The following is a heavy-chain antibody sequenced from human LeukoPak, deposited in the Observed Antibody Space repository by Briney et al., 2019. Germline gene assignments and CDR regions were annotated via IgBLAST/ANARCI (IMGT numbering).Heavy chain of an antibody. CDR3: ARDGCTSTTCTTLGGFNH. Sequence: GGSLRLSCAASGFTFSSFAMHWVRQAPGKGLEWVASINQAGSERHSVDSVKGRFTISRDNARNSLFLQMDSLRDDDTGVYFCARDGCTSTTCTTLGGFNHWAKGNLVTVSS. J-gene: IGHJ4*02. CDR1: GFTFSSFA. D-gene: IGHD1-26*01. CDR2: INQAGSER. V-gene: IGHV3-7*01.